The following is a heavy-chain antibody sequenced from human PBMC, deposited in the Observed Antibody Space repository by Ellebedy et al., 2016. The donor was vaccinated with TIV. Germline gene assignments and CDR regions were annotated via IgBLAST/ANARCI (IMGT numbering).Heavy chain of an antibody. J-gene: IGHJ4*02. D-gene: IGHD5-24*01. V-gene: IGHV4-59*01. CDR1: GGSISSYY. CDR2: IFYSGTT. CDR3: ARADVGYGFGFGY. Sequence: MPSETLSLTCIVSGGSISSYYWSWIRQPPGKGLEWIGYIFYSGTTNYNPSLKSRVTISADTSRNQFSLKLSSVTAADTAMYYCARADVGYGFGFGYWGQGTLVTVSS.